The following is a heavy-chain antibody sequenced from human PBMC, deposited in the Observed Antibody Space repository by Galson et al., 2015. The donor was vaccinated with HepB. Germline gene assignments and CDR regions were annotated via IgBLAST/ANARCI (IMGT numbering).Heavy chain of an antibody. CDR3: TTGVVVVPAAIRDDAFDI. D-gene: IGHD2-2*02. CDR1: GFTFSNAW. V-gene: IGHV3-15*07. CDR2: IKSKTDGGTT. J-gene: IGHJ3*02. Sequence: SLRLSCAASGFTFSNAWMNWVRQAPGKGLEWVGRIKSKTDGGTTDYAAPVKGRFTISRDDSKNTLYLQMNSLKTEDTAVYYCTTGVVVVPAAIRDDAFDIWGQGTMVTVSS.